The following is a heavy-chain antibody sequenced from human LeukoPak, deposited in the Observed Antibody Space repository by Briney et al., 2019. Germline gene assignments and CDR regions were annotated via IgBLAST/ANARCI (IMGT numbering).Heavy chain of an antibody. CDR2: ISSSGSTI. D-gene: IGHD6-19*01. J-gene: IGHJ4*02. CDR1: GFTFSSYE. Sequence: GGSLRLSCAASGFTFSSYEMNWVRQAPGKGLEWVSYISSSGSTIYYADSVKGRFTISRDNAKNSLYLQMNSLRAEDTAVYYCARTGIAVAIDYLGQGTLVTVSS. CDR3: ARTGIAVAIDY. V-gene: IGHV3-48*03.